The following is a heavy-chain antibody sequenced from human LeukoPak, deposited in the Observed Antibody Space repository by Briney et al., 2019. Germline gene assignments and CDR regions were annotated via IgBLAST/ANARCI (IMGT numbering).Heavy chain of an antibody. D-gene: IGHD1-26*01. J-gene: IGHJ4*02. CDR2: IYGDDET. CDR3: AREGEGIVAYPGAIDY. V-gene: IGHV3-53*01. CDR1: GFTITTNY. Sequence: PGGSLRLSCAASGFTITTNYMNWVRQAPGKGLEWVSVIYGDDETNYADSVKGRFTISRDNSKNTLYLQMNSLRADDTAVYYCAREGEGIVAYPGAIDYWGQGTLVTVSS.